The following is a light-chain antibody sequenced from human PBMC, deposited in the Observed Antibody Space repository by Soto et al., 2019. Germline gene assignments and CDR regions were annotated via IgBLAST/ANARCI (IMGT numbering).Light chain of an antibody. CDR3: QQSYSTPYT. V-gene: IGKV1-39*01. J-gene: IGKJ2*01. CDR1: QSISSY. CDR2: AAS. Sequence: DIQVTQSPSSLSASVGDRVTITCRASQSISSYLNWYQQKPGKAPKLLIYAASSLQSGVPSRFSGSGSGTDFTLTISSLQPKDFATYYCQQSYSTPYTFGQGTKVDIK.